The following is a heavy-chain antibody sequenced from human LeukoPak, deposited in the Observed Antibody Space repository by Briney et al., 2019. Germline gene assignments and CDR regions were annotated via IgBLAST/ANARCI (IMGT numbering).Heavy chain of an antibody. CDR1: GFTFSSYG. D-gene: IGHD2-15*01. Sequence: EPGGSLRLSCAASGFTFSSYGMHWVRQAPAKGLEWGAVIWYDGSNKYYADSVKGRFTISRDNSKNTLYLQMNSLRAEDTAVYYCASVYCSGGSCQRGGYYDSSGYNAFDIWGQGTMVTVSS. J-gene: IGHJ3*02. V-gene: IGHV3-33*01. CDR2: IWYDGSNK. CDR3: ASVYCSGGSCQRGGYYDSSGYNAFDI.